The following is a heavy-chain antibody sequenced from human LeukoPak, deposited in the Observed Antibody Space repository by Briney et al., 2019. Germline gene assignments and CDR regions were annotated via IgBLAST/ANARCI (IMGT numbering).Heavy chain of an antibody. D-gene: IGHD2-2*01. CDR3: ARGSAALYYFDF. J-gene: IGHJ4*02. CDR2: IWYDGSDI. Sequence: GGSLRLSCAASGFTFSSYGMHWVRQAPGKGLEWVALIWYDGSDIYYADSVKGRFIISRDNSKNTLYLQMNTLRAEDTAVYYCARGSAALYYFDFRGQGTLVTVPS. V-gene: IGHV3-33*01. CDR1: GFTFSSYG.